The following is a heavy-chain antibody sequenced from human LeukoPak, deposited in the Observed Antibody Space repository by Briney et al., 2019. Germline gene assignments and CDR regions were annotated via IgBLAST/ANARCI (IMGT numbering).Heavy chain of an antibody. V-gene: IGHV1-69*05. CDR3: ARDGDYGDYADDY. Sequence: SVKVSCKASGGTFSSYAISWVRQAPGQGLEWMGRIIPIFGTANYAQKFQGRVTITTDESTSTAYMELSSLRSEDTAAYYCARDGDYGDYADDYWGQGTLVTVSS. D-gene: IGHD4-17*01. CDR2: IIPIFGTA. CDR1: GGTFSSYA. J-gene: IGHJ4*02.